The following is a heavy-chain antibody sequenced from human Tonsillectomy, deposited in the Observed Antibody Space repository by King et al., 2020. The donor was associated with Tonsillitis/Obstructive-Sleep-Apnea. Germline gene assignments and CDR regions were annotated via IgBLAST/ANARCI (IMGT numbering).Heavy chain of an antibody. Sequence: QLVQSGAEVKKPGESLKISCKGSGYSFTSYWIGWVRQMPGKGLEWMGIIYPGDSDTRYSPSFQGQVTISADKSISTAYLQWSSLKASDTAMYYCARHPPRFGELWAYWFDPWGQGTLVTVSS. CDR1: GYSFTSYW. V-gene: IGHV5-51*01. CDR2: IYPGDSDT. D-gene: IGHD3-10*01. CDR3: ARHPPRFGELWAYWFDP. J-gene: IGHJ5*02.